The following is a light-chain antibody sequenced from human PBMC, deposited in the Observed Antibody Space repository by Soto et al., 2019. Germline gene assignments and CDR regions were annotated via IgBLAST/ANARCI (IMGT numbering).Light chain of an antibody. CDR1: QSIGSY. CDR3: QQYESHWR. CDR2: KAS. Sequence: DIQMTQSPSTLSASVGDRVIIVGRASQSIGSYLAWYQQKPGKAPNLLIYKASSLESGVPSRFSGSGSGTEFTLTIRSLQPDDFATYYCQQYESHWRFGQGTKV. J-gene: IGKJ1*01. V-gene: IGKV1-5*03.